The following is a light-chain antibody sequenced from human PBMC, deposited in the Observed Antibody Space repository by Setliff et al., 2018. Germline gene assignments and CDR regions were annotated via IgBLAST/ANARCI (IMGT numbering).Light chain of an antibody. V-gene: IGLV2-14*01. J-gene: IGLJ1*01. CDR1: SSDLGDNNF. Sequence: QSVLTQPASVSGSPGQSITISCTGSSSDLGDNNFVSWYQQHPGKAPKLLFYAVNKRPSGVSNRFSASKSANTASLTISGLRAEDEADYYCNSYTTSNTDVFGTGTKVTVL. CDR2: AVN. CDR3: NSYTTSNTDV.